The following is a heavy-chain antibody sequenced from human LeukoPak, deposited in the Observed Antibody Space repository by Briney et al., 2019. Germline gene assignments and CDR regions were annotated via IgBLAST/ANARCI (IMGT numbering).Heavy chain of an antibody. D-gene: IGHD3-10*01. CDR1: GFIISNNY. J-gene: IGHJ4*02. Sequence: GGSLRLSCVASGFIISNNYMSWVRQAPGKGLEWVSVLYNAGSTYYADSVKGRFTISRDNAKNSLYLQMNSLRAEDTAVYYCARARDLWFGELSEPLDYWGQGTLVTVSS. CDR2: LYNAGST. CDR3: ARARDLWFGELSEPLDY. V-gene: IGHV3-53*01.